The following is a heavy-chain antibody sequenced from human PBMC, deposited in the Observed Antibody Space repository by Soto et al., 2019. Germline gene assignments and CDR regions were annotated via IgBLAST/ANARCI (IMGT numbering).Heavy chain of an antibody. CDR1: GFTFNTYD. CDR2: IATTGETT. Sequence: EVQLLESGGGLVQPGGSLRLSCAASGFTFNTYDMSWVRQAPGTGLEWVSSIATTGETTFYADSVRGRFTISRDNSKNTLFLQINTLRADDTAIYYCVRPWGGWGHGTLVTVSS. J-gene: IGHJ4*01. D-gene: IGHD2-21*01. V-gene: IGHV3-23*01. CDR3: VRPWGG.